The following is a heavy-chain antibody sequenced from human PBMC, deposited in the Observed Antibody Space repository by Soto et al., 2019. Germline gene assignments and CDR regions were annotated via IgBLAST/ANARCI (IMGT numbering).Heavy chain of an antibody. CDR1: GGSISSYY. CDR2: IYYSGST. D-gene: IGHD3-10*01. CDR3: ARDGGGYYGWYFDL. V-gene: IGHV4-59*01. J-gene: IGHJ2*01. Sequence: QVQLQETGPGLVKPSETLSLTCTVSGGSISSYYWSWIRQPPGKGLEWIGYIYYSGSTNYNPSLKSRVTISVDTSKNQFSLKLSSVTAADTAVYYCARDGGGYYGWYFDLWGRGTLVTVSS.